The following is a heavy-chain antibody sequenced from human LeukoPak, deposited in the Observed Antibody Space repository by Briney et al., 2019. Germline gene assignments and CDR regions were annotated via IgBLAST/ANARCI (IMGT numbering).Heavy chain of an antibody. CDR2: IIPIFGTA. V-gene: IGHV1-69*13. D-gene: IGHD3-9*01. CDR3: AMSYYDIVTGF. J-gene: IGHJ4*02. Sequence: SSVQVSCKACGCTLSSYGISWVRQAPAQGLEWMGGIIPIFGTANYPRKFQGRVTITADESTSTAYMELSTARSEDTAVYYCAMSYYDIVTGFWGQGTLVTVSS. CDR1: GCTLSSYG.